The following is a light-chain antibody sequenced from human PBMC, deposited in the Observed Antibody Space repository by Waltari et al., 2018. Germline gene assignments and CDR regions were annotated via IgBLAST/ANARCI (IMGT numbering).Light chain of an antibody. CDR3: SSFTSSSSFV. V-gene: IGLV2-14*03. J-gene: IGLJ1*01. CDR1: IRDVGGYKY. CDR2: DVV. Sequence: QSALTQPASVSGSPGQSINISCTGTIRDVGGYKYVSWYQQHPGDVPPLLIYDVVKRPSGVSSRFSGSKSDNTARLTISGLQAADEAHYYCSSFTSSSSFVFGSGTKVTV.